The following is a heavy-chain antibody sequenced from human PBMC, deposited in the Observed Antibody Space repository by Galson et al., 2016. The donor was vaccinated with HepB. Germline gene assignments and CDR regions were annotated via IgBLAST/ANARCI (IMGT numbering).Heavy chain of an antibody. V-gene: IGHV4-39*01. Sequence: ETLSLTCTVSGDSIRNVGRHWGWFRQSPGKGLEYIGSIHSSGTSYYNPSLTSRVTISVDTSTNQFSLRVNSVTAADTRVYYCATGIVVAGKYYYYYMDVWGKGTTVTVSS. J-gene: IGHJ6*03. CDR3: ATGIVVAGKYYYYYMDV. D-gene: IGHD6-19*01. CDR2: IHSSGTS. CDR1: GDSIRNVGRH.